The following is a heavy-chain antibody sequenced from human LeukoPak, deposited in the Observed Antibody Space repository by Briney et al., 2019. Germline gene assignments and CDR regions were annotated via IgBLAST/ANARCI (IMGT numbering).Heavy chain of an antibody. V-gene: IGHV4-39*01. CDR3: VSQVTPFDY. J-gene: IGHJ4*02. Sequence: SETLSLTCTVSGASISSSSYYWGWIRQPPGEGLEWIGSIHYSGSTYYNPSLKSRVTISIDTSKNQFSLKLSSVTAADTTVYYCVSQVTPFDYWGQGTLVTVSS. CDR2: IHYSGST. D-gene: IGHD4-23*01. CDR1: GASISSSSYY.